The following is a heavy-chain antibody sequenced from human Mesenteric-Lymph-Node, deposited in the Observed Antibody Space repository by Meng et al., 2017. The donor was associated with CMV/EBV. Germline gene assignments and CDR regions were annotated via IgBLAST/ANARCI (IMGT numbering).Heavy chain of an antibody. CDR2: FYYNESP. Sequence: SGVSISNTDYYWCWIRQPPGKGLEWIGSFYYNESPYYSPPLKSRVTISVGTSKNHYSLRLTSVTAADTAVYYCARHPASTTHLYYFDFWGQGALVTVSS. CDR3: ARHPASTTHLYYFDF. J-gene: IGHJ4*02. V-gene: IGHV4-39*01. D-gene: IGHD3-16*01. CDR1: GVSISNTDYY.